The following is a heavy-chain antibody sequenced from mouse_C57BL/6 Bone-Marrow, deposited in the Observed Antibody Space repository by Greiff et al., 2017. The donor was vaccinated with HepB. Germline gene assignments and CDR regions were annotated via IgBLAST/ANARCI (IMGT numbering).Heavy chain of an antibody. Sequence: VQLKESGGGLVQPGGSLKLSCAASGFTFSDYYMYWVRQTPEKRLEWVAYISNGGGSTYYPDTVKGRFTISRDNAKNTLYLQMSRLKSEDTAMYYCARRYGNSWYFDVWGTGTMVTVSS. CDR3: ARRYGNSWYFDV. D-gene: IGHD2-1*01. V-gene: IGHV5-12*01. CDR1: GFTFSDYY. CDR2: ISNGGGST. J-gene: IGHJ1*03.